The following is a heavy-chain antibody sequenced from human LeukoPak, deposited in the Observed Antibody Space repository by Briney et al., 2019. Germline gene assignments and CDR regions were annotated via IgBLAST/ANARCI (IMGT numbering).Heavy chain of an antibody. Sequence: SETLSLTCAVYGGSFSGYYWSWIRQPPGKGLEWIGEINHSGSTNYNPSLKSRVTISVDTSKNQFSLKLSSVTAADTAVYYCASDPLWFGELYGMDVWGQGTTVTVSS. CDR1: GGSFSGYY. D-gene: IGHD3-10*01. J-gene: IGHJ6*02. V-gene: IGHV4-34*01. CDR3: ASDPLWFGELYGMDV. CDR2: INHSGST.